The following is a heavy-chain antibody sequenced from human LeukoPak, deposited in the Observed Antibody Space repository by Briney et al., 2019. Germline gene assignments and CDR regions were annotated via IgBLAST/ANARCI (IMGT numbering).Heavy chain of an antibody. J-gene: IGHJ6*03. CDR3: ARGSSSSVYYYYMDV. CDR1: GYTFTGYY. CDR2: MNPNSGNT. Sequence: ASVKVSCKACGYTFTGYYMHWVRQATGQGLEWMGWMNPNSGNTGYAQKFQGRVTMTRNTSISTAYMELSSLRSEDTAVYYCARGSSSSVYYYYMDVWGKGTTVTVSS. D-gene: IGHD6-6*01. V-gene: IGHV1-8*02.